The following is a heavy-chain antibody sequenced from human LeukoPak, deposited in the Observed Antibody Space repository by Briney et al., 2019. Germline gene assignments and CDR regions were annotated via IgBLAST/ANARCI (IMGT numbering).Heavy chain of an antibody. V-gene: IGHV3-30-3*01. J-gene: IGHJ4*02. D-gene: IGHD5-18*01. Sequence: AGSLRLSCATSRFTFSSYAMHRVRQAPGKGLEWVAVISSGGNNCYHADSVKGRFTISRDNSKNTLYLQMNSLRAEDTAVYYCARDATRGYSYGFPFDYWGQGTMVTVSS. CDR1: RFTFSSYA. CDR3: ARDATRGYSYGFPFDY. CDR2: ISSGGNNC.